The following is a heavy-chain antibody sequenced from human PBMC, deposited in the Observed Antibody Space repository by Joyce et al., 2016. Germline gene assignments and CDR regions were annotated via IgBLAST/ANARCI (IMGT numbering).Heavy chain of an antibody. Sequence: EVQLVESGGGLVQPGGSLRLSCTASGFTFSTHRISWVRQAPGKGLVLIAYISGDRRAIFYADSVRGRFAISRDNAKNSLYLQMNSLRDEDTAVYYCARAGNIANGFDIWGQGTMVAVSS. J-gene: IGHJ3*02. CDR3: ARAGNIANGFDI. D-gene: IGHD2/OR15-2a*01. CDR1: GFTFSTHR. CDR2: ISGDRRAI. V-gene: IGHV3-48*02.